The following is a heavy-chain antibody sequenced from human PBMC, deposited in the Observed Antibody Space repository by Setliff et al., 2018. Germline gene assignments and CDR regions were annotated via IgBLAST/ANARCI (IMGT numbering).Heavy chain of an antibody. CDR3: ARGDVYSGSYYHFDY. Sequence: ASVQVSCKASGDTSTTYAIHWVRQAPGQGLEWMGWINAGNGNIRYSQNFQGRVTITRDTSASKAYMELSSLTSEDTAIYYCARGDVYSGSYYHFDYWGQGTLVTVSS. V-gene: IGHV1-3*01. CDR2: INAGNGNI. J-gene: IGHJ4*02. CDR1: GDTSTTYA. D-gene: IGHD1-26*01.